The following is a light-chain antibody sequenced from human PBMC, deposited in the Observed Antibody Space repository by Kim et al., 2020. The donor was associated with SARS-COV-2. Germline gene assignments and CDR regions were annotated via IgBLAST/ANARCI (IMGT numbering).Light chain of an antibody. Sequence: GQSVTISFTGTSSDVGSYNRVSWYQQPPGTAPKLIIYEVSHRPAGVPDRFSGSTSGNTASLTISGLQAEDEADYYCSSYTTSNTGVFGTGTKVTVL. CDR3: SSYTTSNTGV. CDR2: EVS. V-gene: IGLV2-18*02. J-gene: IGLJ1*01. CDR1: SSDVGSYNR.